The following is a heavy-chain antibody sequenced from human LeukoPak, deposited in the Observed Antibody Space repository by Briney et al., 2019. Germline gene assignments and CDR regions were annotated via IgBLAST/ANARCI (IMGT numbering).Heavy chain of an antibody. CDR1: GLIFSSYW. CDR3: AREGNSGWRDDGFDI. CDR2: IHSDGSDT. Sequence: GGSLRLSCAASGLIFSSYWMHWVRQAPGKGLVWVSRIHSDGSDTTYADSVKGRFTISRDNAKNTLYLQMNSLRAEDTAVYYCAREGNSGWRDDGFDIWGQGTMVTVSS. V-gene: IGHV3-74*01. J-gene: IGHJ3*02. D-gene: IGHD6-19*01.